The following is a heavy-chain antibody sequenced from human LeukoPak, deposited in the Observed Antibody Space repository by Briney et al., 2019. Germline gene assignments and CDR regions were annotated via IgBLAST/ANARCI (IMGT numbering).Heavy chain of an antibody. V-gene: IGHV4-59*08. CDR3: ARLLTMATITPPQYYFDY. J-gene: IGHJ4*02. CDR1: GGSISSYY. D-gene: IGHD5-24*01. Sequence: PSETLSLTCTVSGGSISSYYWSWIRQPPGKGLEWIGYIYYSGSTNYNPSLKSRVTISVDTSKNQFSLKLSSVTAADTAVYYCARLLTMATITPPQYYFDYWGQGTLVTVSS. CDR2: IYYSGST.